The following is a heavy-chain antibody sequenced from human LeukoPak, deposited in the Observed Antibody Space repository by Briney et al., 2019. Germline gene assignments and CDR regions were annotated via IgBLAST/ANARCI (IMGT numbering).Heavy chain of an antibody. D-gene: IGHD6-19*01. V-gene: IGHV4-39*07. J-gene: IGHJ4*02. CDR1: GGSISSNYYY. Sequence: SETLSLTCTVSGGSISSNYYYWGWIRQPPGKGLEWIGSIYHSGSTYYNPSLKSRATISVDTSKNQFSLKLSSVTAADTAVYYCASASGWTDFETSYYFDYWGQGTLVTVSS. CDR2: IYHSGST. CDR3: ASASGWTDFETSYYFDY.